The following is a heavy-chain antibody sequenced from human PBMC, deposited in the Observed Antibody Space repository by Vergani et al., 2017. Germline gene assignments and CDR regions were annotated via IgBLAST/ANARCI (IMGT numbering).Heavy chain of an antibody. CDR2: ISGSGGST. CDR3: AKDSESILEWLFVSYYYGMDV. J-gene: IGHJ6*02. CDR1: GFTFSSYA. D-gene: IGHD3-3*01. Sequence: EVQLVESGGGLVQPGGSLRLSCAASGFTFSSYAMSWVRQAPGKGLEWVSAISGSGGSTYYADSVKGRFTISRDNSKNTLYLQMNSLRAEDTAVYYCAKDSESILEWLFVSYYYGMDVWGQGTTVTVSS. V-gene: IGHV3-23*04.